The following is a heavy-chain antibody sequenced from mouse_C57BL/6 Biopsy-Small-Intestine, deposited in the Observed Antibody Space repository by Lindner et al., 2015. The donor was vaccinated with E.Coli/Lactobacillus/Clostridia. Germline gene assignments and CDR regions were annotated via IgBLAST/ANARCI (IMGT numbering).Heavy chain of an antibody. D-gene: IGHD2-12*01. V-gene: IGHV1-63*01. CDR3: TRSIYDVFDY. CDR1: GYTFTNYW. Sequence: VQLQESGAELVRPGTSVKMSCKASGYTFTNYWIGWAKQRPGHGLEWIGDIYPGGGYTNYNEKFKGKATLTADKSSSTAYMQFSSLTSEDSAIYYCTRSIYDVFDYWGQGTTLTVSS. J-gene: IGHJ2*01. CDR2: IYPGGGYT.